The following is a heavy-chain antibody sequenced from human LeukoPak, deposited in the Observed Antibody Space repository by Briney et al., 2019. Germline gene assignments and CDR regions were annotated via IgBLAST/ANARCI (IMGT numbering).Heavy chain of an antibody. CDR3: ARGLRWQPTLIDY. D-gene: IGHD4-23*01. V-gene: IGHV1-2*02. J-gene: IGHJ4*02. Sequence: GASVKVSCKASGYTFTGYYMHWVRQAPGQGLEWMGWINPNSGGTNYAQKFQGRVTITAVESTSTAYMELSSLRSEDTAVYYCARGLRWQPTLIDYWGQGTLVTVSS. CDR2: INPNSGGT. CDR1: GYTFTGYY.